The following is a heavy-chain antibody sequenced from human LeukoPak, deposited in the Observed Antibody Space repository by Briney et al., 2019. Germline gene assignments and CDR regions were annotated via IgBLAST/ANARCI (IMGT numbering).Heavy chain of an antibody. J-gene: IGHJ4*02. V-gene: IGHV4-59*11. CDR2: IYYTGST. Sequence: SETLSLTCTVSGGSISSHYWSWIRQSPGNGLEWIGSIYYTGSTNYNPSLKSRVTMSVDTSKNQFSLKPSSVTAADTAVYYCARGIYDYIWGIYRLHFDYWGQGTLVTVSS. CDR1: GGSISSHY. CDR3: ARGIYDYIWGIYRLHFDY. D-gene: IGHD3-16*02.